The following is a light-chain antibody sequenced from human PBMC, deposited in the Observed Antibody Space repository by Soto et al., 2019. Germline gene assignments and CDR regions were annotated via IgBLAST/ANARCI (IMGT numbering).Light chain of an antibody. V-gene: IGLV2-14*01. CDR2: EVS. Sequence: QSVLTQPASVSGSPGQPLTISCTGTSSDVGGYNYVSWYQQHPGKAPKLMIYEVSNRPSGVSYRFSGSKSGNTASLTISGLQAEDEADYYCSSYTSTNTFVVFGGGTKLTVL. CDR1: SSDVGGYNY. J-gene: IGLJ2*01. CDR3: SSYTSTNTFVV.